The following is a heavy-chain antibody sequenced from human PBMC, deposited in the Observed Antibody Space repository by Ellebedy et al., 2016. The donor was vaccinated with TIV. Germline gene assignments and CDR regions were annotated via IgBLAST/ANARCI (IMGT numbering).Heavy chain of an antibody. CDR1: GYSSTSYW. CDR2: IYPGDSDT. D-gene: IGHD3-10*01. CDR3: ARRITMVRGVIRETYAFDI. J-gene: IGHJ3*02. Sequence: GESLKISCKGSGYSSTSYWIGWVRQMPGKGLEWMGIIYPGDSDTRYGPSFQGQVTISADKSISTAYLQWSSLKASDTAMYYCARRITMVRGVIRETYAFDIWGQGTMVTVSS. V-gene: IGHV5-51*01.